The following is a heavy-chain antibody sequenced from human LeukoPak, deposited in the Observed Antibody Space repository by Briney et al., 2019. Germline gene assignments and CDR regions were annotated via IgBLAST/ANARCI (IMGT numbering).Heavy chain of an antibody. V-gene: IGHV4-4*07. J-gene: IGHJ6*03. CDR1: GYSISSYY. CDR3: RGLQEGGYYYMDV. D-gene: IGHD5-24*01. Sequence: SETLSLTCAVSGYSISSYYWSWMRHPAGKGLEWIGRIYTSGSNNYNTSLKSRVTTSVDTSKNQCPLKLRSVAAADTAVYYWRGLQEGGYYYMDVWGKGTTVTVSS. CDR2: IYTSGSN.